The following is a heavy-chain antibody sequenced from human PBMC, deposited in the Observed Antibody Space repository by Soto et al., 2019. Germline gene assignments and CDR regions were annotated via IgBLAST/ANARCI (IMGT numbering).Heavy chain of an antibody. V-gene: IGHV4-4*02. J-gene: IGHJ4*02. CDR3: ARDPTGGGLNFDY. CDR1: GGSISSDNW. CDR2: IYHSGST. Sequence: QVQLQESRAGLVTPSGTLSLTCAVSGGSISSDNWWSWVRQSPGKGLEWIGEIYHSGSTTYNPSLKSRVTISVDKSKNQFALKLSSVTAADTAVYYCARDPTGGGLNFDYWGQGTLVTVSS. D-gene: IGHD4-17*01.